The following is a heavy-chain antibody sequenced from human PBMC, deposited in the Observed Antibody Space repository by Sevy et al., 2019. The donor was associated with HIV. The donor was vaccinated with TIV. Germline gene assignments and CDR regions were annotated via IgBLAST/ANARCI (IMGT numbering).Heavy chain of an antibody. V-gene: IGHV3-30*04. CDR3: ARYPDTDCSSTSCYSVDYYYGMDV. CDR2: ISYDGSNK. D-gene: IGHD2-2*02. Sequence: GGSLRLSCAASGFTFSSYAMHWVRQAPGKGLEWVAVISYDGSNKYYADSVKGRFTISRDNSKNTLYLQMNSLRAEDTAVYNCARYPDTDCSSTSCYSVDYYYGMDVWGQGTTVTVSS. CDR1: GFTFSSYA. J-gene: IGHJ6*02.